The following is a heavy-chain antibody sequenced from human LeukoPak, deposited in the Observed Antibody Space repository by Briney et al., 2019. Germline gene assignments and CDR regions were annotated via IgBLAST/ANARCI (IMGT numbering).Heavy chain of an antibody. J-gene: IGHJ4*02. CDR2: ISWNSGSI. D-gene: IGHD3-22*01. V-gene: IGHV3-9*01. Sequence: GGSLRLSCAASGFTFDDYAMHWVRQAPGKGLEWVSGISWNSGSIGYMDSVNGRFTISRDNAKNTVFLQMDSLRVEDTAVYFCARESVRRISMREKGFFDYWGRGTRVTVSS. CDR1: GFTFDDYA. CDR3: ARESVRRISMREKGFFDY.